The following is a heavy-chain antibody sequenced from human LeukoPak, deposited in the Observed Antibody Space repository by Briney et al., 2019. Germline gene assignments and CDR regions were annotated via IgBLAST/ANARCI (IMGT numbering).Heavy chain of an antibody. Sequence: GESLKISCKGSGYSLTSYWIGWVRQMPGKGLEWMGVIYPGDSDPTYSPSFQGQVTISADKSISTAYLQWSSLKASDTAMYYCARRITFGGVIPDPWGQGTLVTVSS. CDR3: ARRITFGGVIPDP. V-gene: IGHV5-51*01. D-gene: IGHD3-16*02. J-gene: IGHJ5*02. CDR2: IYPGDSDP. CDR1: GYSLTSYW.